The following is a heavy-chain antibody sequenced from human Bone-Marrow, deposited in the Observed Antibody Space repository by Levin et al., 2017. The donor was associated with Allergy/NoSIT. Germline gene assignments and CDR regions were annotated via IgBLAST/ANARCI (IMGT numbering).Heavy chain of an antibody. V-gene: IGHV3-15*01. D-gene: IGHD2/OR15-2a*01. Sequence: GESLKISCAASGLTLRTTWVNWVRQAPGKGLEWVGHTKSKNDGGAIDYAAPVKGRFTISRDESRNTLFLQMDSLKAEDTAIYYCTILLRPNDYWGQGTLVIVSS. CDR2: TKSKNDGGAI. J-gene: IGHJ4*02. CDR3: TILLRPNDY. CDR1: GLTLRTTW.